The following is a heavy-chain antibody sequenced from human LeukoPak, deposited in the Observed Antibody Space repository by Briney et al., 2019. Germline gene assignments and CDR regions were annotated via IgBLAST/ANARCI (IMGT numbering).Heavy chain of an antibody. V-gene: IGHV4-4*07. D-gene: IGHD6-19*01. CDR3: ARVSIEVAATQAYYFDY. CDR1: GGSISSYF. J-gene: IGHJ4*02. Sequence: SETLSLTCTVFGGSISSYFWSWIRQPAGKGLEWIGRIYPSGSTNYNPSLKSRVTMSVDTSKNQFSLSLRSVTAAATAVYYCARVSIEVAATQAYYFDYWGQGTLVTVSS. CDR2: IYPSGST.